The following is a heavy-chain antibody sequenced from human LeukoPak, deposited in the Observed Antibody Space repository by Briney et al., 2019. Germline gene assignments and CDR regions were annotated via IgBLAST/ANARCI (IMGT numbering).Heavy chain of an antibody. CDR1: GDSVSSKSVA. V-gene: IGHV6-1*01. J-gene: IGHJ3*02. Sequence: SQTLSLTCAISGDSVSSKSVAWNCIRQSPSRGLEWLGGTYYRAKWYNDFAMSVKSRIIINPDTSKNQSSLQLNSVTPEHTALYYCARGYAWAFDIWGQGTMVTVSS. D-gene: IGHD5-12*01. CDR3: ARGYAWAFDI. CDR2: TYYRAKWYN.